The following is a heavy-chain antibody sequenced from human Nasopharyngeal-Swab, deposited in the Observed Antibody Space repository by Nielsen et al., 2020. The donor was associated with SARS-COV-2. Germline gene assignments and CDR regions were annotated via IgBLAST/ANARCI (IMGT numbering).Heavy chain of an antibody. CDR2: IIPIFGTA. V-gene: IGHV1-69*01. J-gene: IGHJ4*02. Sequence: WVRQAPGQGLEWMGGIIPIFGTANYAQKFQGRVTITADESTSTAYMELSSLRSEDTAVYYCAADPRYYDYIWGSYRYNPGYWGQGTLVTVSS. CDR3: AADPRYYDYIWGSYRYNPGY. D-gene: IGHD3-16*02.